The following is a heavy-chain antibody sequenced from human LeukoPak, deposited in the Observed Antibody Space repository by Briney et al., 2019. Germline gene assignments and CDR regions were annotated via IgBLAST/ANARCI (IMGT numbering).Heavy chain of an antibody. D-gene: IGHD3-22*01. V-gene: IGHV3-23*01. CDR3: APKGYYDSRILPV. Sequence: GGSLRLSCAASGFTFSSYAMIWVRQAPGKGLEWVSAISGSGGSTFYAVSVKGRFTISRDNSKNTLYLQMNSLSAEDTAVYYCAPKGYYDSRILPVWGQGTTVIVSS. CDR1: GFTFSSYA. J-gene: IGHJ6*02. CDR2: ISGSGGST.